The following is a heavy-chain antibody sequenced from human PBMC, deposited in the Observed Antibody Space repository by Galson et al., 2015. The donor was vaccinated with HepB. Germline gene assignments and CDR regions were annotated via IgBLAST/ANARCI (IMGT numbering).Heavy chain of an antibody. D-gene: IGHD2-2*02. CDR1: GFSFKNYA. CDR2: ITSTADGT. J-gene: IGHJ4*02. CDR3: ARCWRCYTSFGF. Sequence: SLRLSCAASGFSFKNYAMSWVRQAPGKGLEWVSFITSTADGTKYEDSEKGRFTITKDHSNNTLYLQLDRLRVEDTALYYCARCWRCYTSFGFWGQGVLVTVSS. V-gene: IGHV3-23*01.